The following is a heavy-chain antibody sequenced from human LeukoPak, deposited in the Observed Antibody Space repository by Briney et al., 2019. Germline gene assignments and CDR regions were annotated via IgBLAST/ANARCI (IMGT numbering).Heavy chain of an antibody. V-gene: IGHV4-4*02. D-gene: IGHD3-22*01. CDR1: GDSINSLDL. CDR2: MYLSGTT. CDR3: AGLVGRYSSGLYYYYFDY. Sequence: LETLSLTCTVSGDSINSLDLWSWVRQPPGKGLEWIGEMYLSGTTHSNPSVKSRVTISIDKSKNQFFLNLSSVTAADTAVYYCAGLVGRYSSGLYYYYFDYWGQGTLVTVSS. J-gene: IGHJ4*02.